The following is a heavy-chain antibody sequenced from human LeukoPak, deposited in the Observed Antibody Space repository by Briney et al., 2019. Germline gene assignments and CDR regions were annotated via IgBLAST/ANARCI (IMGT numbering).Heavy chain of an antibody. V-gene: IGHV4-34*01. Sequence: SETLPLTCAVYGESFSGYYWSWIRQPPGKGLEWIGEINHSGSTNYNPSLKSRVTISVDTSKNQFSLKLSSVTAADTAVYYCAILYGDYEYYFDYWGQGTLVTVSS. CDR3: AILYGDYEYYFDY. D-gene: IGHD4-17*01. CDR1: GESFSGYY. J-gene: IGHJ4*02. CDR2: INHSGST.